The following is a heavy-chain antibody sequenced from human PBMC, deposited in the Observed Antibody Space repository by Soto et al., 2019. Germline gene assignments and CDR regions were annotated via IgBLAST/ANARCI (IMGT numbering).Heavy chain of an antibody. J-gene: IGHJ4*02. CDR2: IYNSGNT. Sequence: SETLSLTCTVSGGSITSYYWSWIRQPPGKGLEWIGYIYNSGNTNYSPSLKSRVTISVDTSKNQFSLKLSSVTAADTAVYYCARTGYSSGFYYFDHWGQGTLVTSPQ. D-gene: IGHD6-19*01. V-gene: IGHV4-59*01. CDR1: GGSITSYY. CDR3: ARTGYSSGFYYFDH.